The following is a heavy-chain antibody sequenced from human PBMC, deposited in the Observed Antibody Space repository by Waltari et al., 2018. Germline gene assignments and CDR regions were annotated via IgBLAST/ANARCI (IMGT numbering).Heavy chain of an antibody. V-gene: IGHV3-30-3*01. CDR3: ARAPVVSTNWFDP. Sequence: QVQLVESGGGVVQPGRSLRLSCAASGFTFSSYAMHWVRRAPGKGLGGVGVIALYGSKKDYADSVKGRFTISRDNSKNRLYLQMNSLRAEDTAVYYCARAPVVSTNWFDPWGQGTLVTVSS. CDR1: GFTFSSYA. CDR2: IALYGSKK. D-gene: IGHD2-15*01. J-gene: IGHJ5*02.